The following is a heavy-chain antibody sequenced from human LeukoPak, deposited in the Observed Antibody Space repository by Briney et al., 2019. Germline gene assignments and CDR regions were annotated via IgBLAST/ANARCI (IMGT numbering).Heavy chain of an antibody. V-gene: IGHV1-3*01. CDR3: AREGIAVAEVGYAWFDP. D-gene: IGHD6-19*01. Sequence: ASVKVSCTASGYTFTIYAMHWVRQAPGQRLEWMGWINAGNGNTKYSQKFQGRVTITRDTSASTAYMELSSLGSEDTAVYYCAREGIAVAEVGYAWFDPWGQGTLVTVSS. CDR1: GYTFTIYA. CDR2: INAGNGNT. J-gene: IGHJ5*02.